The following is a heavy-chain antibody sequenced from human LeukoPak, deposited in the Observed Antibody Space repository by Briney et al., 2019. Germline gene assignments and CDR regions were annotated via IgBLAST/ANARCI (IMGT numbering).Heavy chain of an antibody. CDR3: TRDAYNFNDFDY. Sequence: PGGSLGLSCAVSEFTFSNYAMHWVRQPPGKGLEWEAVVSSHGNDGYYADSVRGRFTISRDNSKNTLYLQIDSLRLEDTAIYYCTRDAYNFNDFDYRGQGTLVTVSS. D-gene: IGHD5-24*01. J-gene: IGHJ4*02. CDR2: VSSHGNDG. V-gene: IGHV3-30*17. CDR1: EFTFSNYA.